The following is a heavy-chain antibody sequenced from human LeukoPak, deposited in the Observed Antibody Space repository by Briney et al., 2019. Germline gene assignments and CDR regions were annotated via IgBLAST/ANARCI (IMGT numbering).Heavy chain of an antibody. CDR3: ARAGLVMITFGGVFNY. V-gene: IGHV3-30-3*01. Sequence: PGGSLRLSCAASGFTFSSYGMHWVRQAPGKGLEWVAVISYDGSNKYYADSVKGRFTISRDNSKNTLYLQTNSLRAEDTAVYYCARAGLVMITFGGVFNYWGQGTLVTVSS. CDR1: GFTFSSYG. CDR2: ISYDGSNK. D-gene: IGHD3-16*01. J-gene: IGHJ4*02.